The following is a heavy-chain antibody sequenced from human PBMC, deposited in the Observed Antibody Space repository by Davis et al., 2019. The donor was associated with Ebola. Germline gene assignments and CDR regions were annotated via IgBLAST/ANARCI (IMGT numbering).Heavy chain of an antibody. Sequence: MPSETLSLTCTVSGGSISSSSYYWGWIRQPPGKGLEWIGSIYYSGSTYYNPSLKSRVTISVDTSKNQFSLKLSSVTAADTAVYYCARRLSKWLVHTSGWGQGTLVTVSS. CDR3: ARRLSKWLVHTSG. D-gene: IGHD6-19*01. J-gene: IGHJ4*02. CDR1: GGSISSSSYY. CDR2: IYYSGST. V-gene: IGHV4-39*01.